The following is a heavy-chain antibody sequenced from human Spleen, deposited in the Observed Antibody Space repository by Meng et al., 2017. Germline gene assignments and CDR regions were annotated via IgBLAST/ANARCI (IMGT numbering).Heavy chain of an antibody. CDR3: ARDVGPGGNDY. CDR1: GFTFSSYG. D-gene: IGHD4-23*01. Sequence: GESLKISCAASGFTFSSYGMHWVRQAPGEGLEWVAVISYDGSNKYYADSVKGRFTISRDNAKNSLYLQMNSLRAEDTAVYYCARDVGPGGNDYWGRGTLVTVSS. V-gene: IGHV3-30*12. CDR2: ISYDGSNK. J-gene: IGHJ4*02.